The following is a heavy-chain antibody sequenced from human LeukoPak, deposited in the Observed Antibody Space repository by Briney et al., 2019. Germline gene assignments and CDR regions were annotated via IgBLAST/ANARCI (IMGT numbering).Heavy chain of an antibody. D-gene: IGHD3-22*01. J-gene: IGHJ4*02. V-gene: IGHV1-18*01. CDR3: ARDYYDSSGYYRPFDY. CDR2: ISAYNGNT. Sequence: ASVKVSCKASGYTFTSHGISWVRQAPGQGLEWMGWISAYNGNTNYAQKLQGRVTMTTDTSTSTAYMELRSLRSDDTAVYYCARDYYDSSGYYRPFDYWGQGTLVTVSS. CDR1: GYTFTSHG.